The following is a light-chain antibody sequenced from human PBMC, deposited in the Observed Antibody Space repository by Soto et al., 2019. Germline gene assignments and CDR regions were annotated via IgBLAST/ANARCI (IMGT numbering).Light chain of an antibody. Sequence: DIQMTQSPSSLSSSLGDRVTITCRASQSVNTYLHWYQQKAGQAPKLLIYAASNLQSGVPYRFSGRGSGTDFTLTVESLQPEDFATYYCQQGYSNPWTFGQGTKVDIK. V-gene: IGKV1-39*01. J-gene: IGKJ1*01. CDR1: QSVNTY. CDR2: AAS. CDR3: QQGYSNPWT.